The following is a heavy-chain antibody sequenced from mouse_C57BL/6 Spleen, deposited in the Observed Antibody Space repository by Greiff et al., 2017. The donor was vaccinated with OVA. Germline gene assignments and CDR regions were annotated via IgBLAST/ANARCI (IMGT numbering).Heavy chain of an antibody. CDR2: IDPETGGT. CDR1: GYTFTDYE. J-gene: IGHJ2*01. CDR3: TREDYGRRVDY. Sequence: QVQLKQSGAELVRPGASVTLSCKASGYTFTDYEMHWVKQTPVHGLEWIGAIDPETGGTAYNQKFKGKAILTADKSSSTAYMELRSLTSEDSAVYYCTREDYGRRVDYWGQGTTLTVSS. V-gene: IGHV1-15*01. D-gene: IGHD1-1*01.